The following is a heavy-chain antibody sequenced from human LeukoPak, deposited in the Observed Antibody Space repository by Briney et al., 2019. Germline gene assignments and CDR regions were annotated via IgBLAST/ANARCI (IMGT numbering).Heavy chain of an antibody. CDR1: GFTFGDYA. CDR3: TRDPYNYDILTGYYPY. CDR2: IRSKAYGGTT. V-gene: IGHV3-49*03. D-gene: IGHD3-9*01. J-gene: IGHJ4*02. Sequence: GGSLRLSCTASGFTFGDYAMSWFRQGPGKGLEWVGFIRSKAYGGTTEYAASVKGRFTISRDDSKSIAYLQMNSLKTEDTAVYYCTRDPYNYDILTGYYPYWGQGTLVTVSS.